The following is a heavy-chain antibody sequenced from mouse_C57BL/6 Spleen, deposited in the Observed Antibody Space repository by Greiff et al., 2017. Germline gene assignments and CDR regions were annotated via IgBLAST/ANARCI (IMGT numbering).Heavy chain of an antibody. CDR1: GYAFSSYW. J-gene: IGHJ4*01. V-gene: IGHV1-80*01. CDR2: IYPGDGDT. CDR3: ARSRVYAMDY. Sequence: VKLQESGAELVKPGASVKISCKASGYAFSSYWMNWVKQRPGKGLEWIGQIYPGDGDTNYNGKFKGKATLTADKSSSTAYMQLSSLTSEDSAVYFCARSRVYAMDYWGQGTSVTVSS.